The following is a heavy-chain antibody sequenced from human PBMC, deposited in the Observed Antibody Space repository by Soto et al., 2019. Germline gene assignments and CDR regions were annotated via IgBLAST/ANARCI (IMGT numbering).Heavy chain of an antibody. CDR1: GYTFTSYG. D-gene: IGHD3-16*01. CDR3: ARDWGPGGCDLAPYYMDV. V-gene: IGHV1-18*01. CDR2: TYSGNT. Sequence: QGQLVQSGAEVKTPGASVKVSCEASGYTFTSYGISWVRQAPGQGLEGMGWTYSGNTNHAQKFQGIVTMTTDTSTSTAYMELRSLRSDDTAVYYCARDWGPGGCDLAPYYMDVWGKGTTVTVSS. J-gene: IGHJ6*03.